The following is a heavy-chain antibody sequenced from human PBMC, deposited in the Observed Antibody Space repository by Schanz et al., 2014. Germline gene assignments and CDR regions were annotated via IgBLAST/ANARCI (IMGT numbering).Heavy chain of an antibody. CDR3: AKHVRSLTGNDY. CDR1: GITLSGYG. J-gene: IGHJ3*01. CDR2: INWNGGST. V-gene: IGHV3-NL1*01. Sequence: QVQLVESGGGLVKPGGSLRLSCAASGITLSGYGLHWVRQAPGKGLEWVSGINWNGGSTGYADSVKGRFIISRDNSKNTLYLQMNSLRAEDTAVYYCAKHVRSLTGNDYWGQGTMVTVSS. D-gene: IGHD3-9*01.